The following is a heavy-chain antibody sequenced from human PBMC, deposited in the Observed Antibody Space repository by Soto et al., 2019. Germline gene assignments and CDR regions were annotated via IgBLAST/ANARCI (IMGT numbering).Heavy chain of an antibody. J-gene: IGHJ3*02. Sequence: SVNVSCKASGGTFSSYAISWVRQAPGQGLEWMGGIIPIFGTANYAQKFQGRVTITADESTSTAYMELSSLRSEDTAVYYCAAPNEAVAGTHAFDIWGQGTMVTVSS. CDR3: AAPNEAVAGTHAFDI. CDR2: IIPIFGTA. D-gene: IGHD6-19*01. CDR1: GGTFSSYA. V-gene: IGHV1-69*13.